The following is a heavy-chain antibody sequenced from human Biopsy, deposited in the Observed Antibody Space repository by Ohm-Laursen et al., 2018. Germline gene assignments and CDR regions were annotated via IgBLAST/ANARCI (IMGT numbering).Heavy chain of an antibody. Sequence: ASVKASCTSSGGPFGSYAINWMRQAPGQGPEWMGDIIPMYRTSNYAQEFQGRLTITADEYTSTAYMELNSLTSEDTAVSYCARESGPHSGSFAYWGQGTLVTVSS. CDR2: IIPMYRTS. V-gene: IGHV1-69*13. D-gene: IGHD6-6*01. CDR1: GGPFGSYA. CDR3: ARESGPHSGSFAY. J-gene: IGHJ4*02.